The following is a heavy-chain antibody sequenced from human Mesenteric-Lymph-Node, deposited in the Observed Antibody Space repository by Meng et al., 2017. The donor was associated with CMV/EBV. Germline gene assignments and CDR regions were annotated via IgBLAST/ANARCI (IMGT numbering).Heavy chain of an antibody. J-gene: IGHJ4*02. V-gene: IGHV3-7*01. CDR3: ARGTGEPGMDY. CDR1: GFTFGSYS. CDR2: LNHDGSEE. D-gene: IGHD1-1*01. Sequence: GESLKISCAASGFTFGSYSMNWVRQAPGKGLEWVATLNHDGSEEYCVDSVKGRFTISRDNAKKSLFLQMSSLRGEDTAVYYCARGTGEPGMDYWGQGALVTVSS.